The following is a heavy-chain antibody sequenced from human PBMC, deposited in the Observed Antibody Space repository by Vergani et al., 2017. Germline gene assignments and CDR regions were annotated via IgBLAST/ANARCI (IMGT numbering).Heavy chain of an antibody. CDR1: GGSISSDNW. V-gene: IGHV4-4*02. D-gene: IGHD3-16*01. J-gene: IGHJ4*02. Sequence: QVQLQQWGPGLVTPSGTLSLTCAVYGGSISSDNWWNWVRQAPGKGLQWIGEIYRSRSTNYNPSLRRRVTISLDKSKNQFSLKLTSVTAADTAVYFCASNPRLGGDVVDSWGQGTLVTVSS. CDR3: ASNPRLGGDVVDS. CDR2: IYRSRST.